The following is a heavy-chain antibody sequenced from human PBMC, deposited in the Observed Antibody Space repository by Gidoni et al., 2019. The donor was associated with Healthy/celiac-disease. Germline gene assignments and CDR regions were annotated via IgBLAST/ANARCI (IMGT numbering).Heavy chain of an antibody. D-gene: IGHD6-13*01. CDR1: GFTFSSYS. J-gene: IGHJ6*02. V-gene: IGHV3-48*02. CDR2: NSGSSSTI. Sequence: EVQLVESGGGLVQPGGSLRLSCAASGFTFSSYSMNWGRQAPGKGLEWVSYNSGSSSTIYYADAVKCRFTISRDNAKNSLYLQMNSLRDEDTAVYYGASQQQLVQWNYYYYGMDVWGQGTTVTVSS. CDR3: ASQQQLVQWNYYYYGMDV.